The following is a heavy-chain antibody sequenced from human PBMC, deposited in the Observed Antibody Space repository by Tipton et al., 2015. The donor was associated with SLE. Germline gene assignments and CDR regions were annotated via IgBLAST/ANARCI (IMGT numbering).Heavy chain of an antibody. D-gene: IGHD3-22*01. CDR2: IYHSGNT. Sequence: TLSLTCTVSGGSINTGGYYWSWIRQHPGKGLGWIGYIYHSGNTYYNPSLKSRVTISLDTSKNQFSLKLSSVTAADTAVYYCASQVDSSGYRYAFGVWGQGTMVTVSS. CDR3: ASQVDSSGYRYAFGV. V-gene: IGHV4-31*03. J-gene: IGHJ3*01. CDR1: GGSINTGGYY.